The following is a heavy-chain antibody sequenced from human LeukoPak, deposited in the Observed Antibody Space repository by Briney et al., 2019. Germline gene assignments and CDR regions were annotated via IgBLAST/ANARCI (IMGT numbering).Heavy chain of an antibody. J-gene: IGHJ4*02. Sequence: SVKVSCKASGGTFSSYAISWVRQAPGQGLEWMGGIIPIFGTTNYAQKFQGRVTITADKSTSTAHMELSSLRSEDTAVYYCARDHGTYSSSWYGLLLLMRRPGFDYWGQGTLVTVSS. CDR3: ARDHGTYSSSWYGLLLLMRRPGFDY. V-gene: IGHV1-69*06. CDR2: IIPIFGTT. CDR1: GGTFSSYA. D-gene: IGHD6-13*01.